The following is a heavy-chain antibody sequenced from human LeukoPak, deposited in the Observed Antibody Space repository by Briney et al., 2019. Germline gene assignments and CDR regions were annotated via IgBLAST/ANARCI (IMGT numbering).Heavy chain of an antibody. CDR3: AKDELPTHFYCSSTSCSYSSSSPSGY. V-gene: IGHV3-74*01. Sequence: GGSLRLSCAASGFTFSSYWMHWVRQAPGKGLEWVSRINTDGSTTDNTNYAGSVKGRFTISRDNSKNTLYLQMNSLRAEDTAVYYCAKDELPTHFYCSSTSCSYSSSSPSGYWGQGTLVTVSS. J-gene: IGHJ4*02. CDR2: INTDGSTTDNT. D-gene: IGHD2-2*01. CDR1: GFTFSSYW.